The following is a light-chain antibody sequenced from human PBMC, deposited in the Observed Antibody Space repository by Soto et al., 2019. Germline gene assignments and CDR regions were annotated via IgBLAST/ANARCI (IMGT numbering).Light chain of an antibody. CDR3: QQYNIWPLWT. Sequence: EILMTESPATLSVSPGERATLSCRASESVTSSLAWYQQKPGQPPRLLIYAASTRATDVPARFSGGGSGTEFTLTITGLQSEDFAVYYCQQYNIWPLWTLGQGTKVDI. CDR2: AAS. CDR1: ESVTSS. J-gene: IGKJ1*01. V-gene: IGKV3-15*01.